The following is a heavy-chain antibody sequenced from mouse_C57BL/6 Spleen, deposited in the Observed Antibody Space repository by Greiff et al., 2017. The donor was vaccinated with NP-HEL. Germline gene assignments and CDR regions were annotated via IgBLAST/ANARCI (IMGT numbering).Heavy chain of an antibody. CDR2: IHPNSGST. D-gene: IGHD1-1*01. CDR1: GYTFTSYW. J-gene: IGHJ3*01. CDR3: ARLGSSLAY. V-gene: IGHV1-64*01. Sequence: VQPQQPGAELVKPGASVKLSCKASGYTFTSYWMHWVKQRPGQGLEWIGMIHPNSGSTNYNEKFKSKATLTVDKSSSAAYMQLSSLTSEDSAVYYCARLGSSLAYWGQGTLVTVSA.